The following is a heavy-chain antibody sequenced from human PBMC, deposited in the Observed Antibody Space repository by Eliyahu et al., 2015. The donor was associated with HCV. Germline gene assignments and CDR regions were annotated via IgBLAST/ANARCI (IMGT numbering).Heavy chain of an antibody. J-gene: IGHJ4*02. CDR2: INHSGST. Sequence: EINHSGSTNYNPSLKSRVTISVDTSKNQFSLKLSSVTAADTAVYYCALGQWLRRVFDYWGQGTLVTVSS. CDR3: ALGQWLRRVFDY. V-gene: IGHV4-34*01. D-gene: IGHD5-12*01.